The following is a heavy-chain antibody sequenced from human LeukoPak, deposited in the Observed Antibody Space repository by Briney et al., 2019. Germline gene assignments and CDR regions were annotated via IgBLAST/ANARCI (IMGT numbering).Heavy chain of an antibody. Sequence: GGSLRLSCAASGFTFDDYAMHWVRQAPGRGLEWVSLISWDGGSTYYADSAKGRFTISRDNSKNSLYLQMNSVRAEDTALYYCAKISRGEVNYWGQGTLVTVSS. J-gene: IGHJ4*02. CDR1: GFTFDDYA. CDR2: ISWDGGST. CDR3: AKISRGEVNY. V-gene: IGHV3-43D*03. D-gene: IGHD3-10*01.